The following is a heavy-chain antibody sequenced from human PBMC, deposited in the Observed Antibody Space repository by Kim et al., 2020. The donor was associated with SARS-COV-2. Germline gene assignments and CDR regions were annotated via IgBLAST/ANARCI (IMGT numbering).Heavy chain of an antibody. V-gene: IGHV3-23*01. CDR3: AKGAFSMPIDY. J-gene: IGHJ4*02. Sequence: GSLRLSCAASGFTFSSFAMTWVRQAPGKGLEWVSTITTSADITYYADSVKGRFTVSRDSSKNTLSLQMISLRADDTAVYYCAKGAFSMPIDYWGQGTLVTVSS. D-gene: IGHD2-2*01. CDR2: ITTSADIT. CDR1: GFTFSSFA.